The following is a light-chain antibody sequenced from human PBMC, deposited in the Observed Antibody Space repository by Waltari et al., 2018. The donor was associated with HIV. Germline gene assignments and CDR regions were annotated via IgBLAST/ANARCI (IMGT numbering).Light chain of an antibody. V-gene: IGKV3-20*01. CDR1: QSVDSKY. Sequence: IVFTQSPVPLSSSPGERAPLSRRANQSVDSKYVAWYQQKPGQAPRLLIYGAYRRDSGIPDRFSGSGSGTDFTLTISRLEPEDLAVYSCQQYGSTPGTFGEGTKVEIK. J-gene: IGKJ1*01. CDR2: GAY. CDR3: QQYGSTPGT.